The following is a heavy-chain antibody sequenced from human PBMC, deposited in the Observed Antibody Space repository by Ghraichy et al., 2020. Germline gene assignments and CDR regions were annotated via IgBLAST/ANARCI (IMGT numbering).Heavy chain of an antibody. CDR1: GGSFSGYY. CDR3: ARTGFGLLDY. D-gene: IGHD3-16*01. Sequence: SETLSLTCAVYGGSFSGYYWSWIRQPPGKGLEWIGEINHSGSTNYNPSLKSRVTISVDTSKNQFSLKLSSVTAADTAVYYCARTGFGLLDYWGQGTLVTVSS. V-gene: IGHV4-34*01. CDR2: INHSGST. J-gene: IGHJ4*02.